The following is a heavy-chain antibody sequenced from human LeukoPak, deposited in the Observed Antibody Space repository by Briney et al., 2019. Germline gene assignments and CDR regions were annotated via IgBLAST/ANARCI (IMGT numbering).Heavy chain of an antibody. CDR3: AAFARSTVTDNYYYGMDV. V-gene: IGHV1-69*13. D-gene: IGHD4-17*01. CDR2: IIPIFGTA. Sequence: GASVKVSCKASGGTFSSYAISWVRQAPGQGLEWMGGIIPIFGTANYAQKFQGRVTVTADESTSTAYMELSSLRSEDTAVYYCAAFARSTVTDNYYYGMDVWGKGTTVTVSS. CDR1: GGTFSSYA. J-gene: IGHJ6*04.